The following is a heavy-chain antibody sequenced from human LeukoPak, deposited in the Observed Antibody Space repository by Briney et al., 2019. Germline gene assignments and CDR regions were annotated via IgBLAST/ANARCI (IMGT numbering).Heavy chain of an antibody. Sequence: RGSLRLSCAASGFTFSSYAMSWVRQAPGKGLEWVSAISGGGDNTYYADSVKGRFIISRDDSKNTLFLQMNSLRAEDTAVYYCAKGSGYYYGSGPYQLLDYWGQGTLVTVSS. CDR2: ISGGGDNT. J-gene: IGHJ4*02. D-gene: IGHD3-10*01. CDR3: AKGSGYYYGSGPYQLLDY. CDR1: GFTFSSYA. V-gene: IGHV3-23*01.